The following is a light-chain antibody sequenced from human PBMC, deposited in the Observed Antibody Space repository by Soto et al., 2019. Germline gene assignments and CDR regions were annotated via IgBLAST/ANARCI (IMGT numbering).Light chain of an antibody. CDR3: CSYAGSYTFGA. J-gene: IGLJ2*01. Sequence: QSALTQPRSVSGSPGQSVTISCTGTSSDVGGYNYVSWYQQHPGKAPKLMIYDVSQRPLGVPDRFSGSKSGNTASLTISGLQTDDEADYYCCSYAGSYTFGAFGGGTKVTVL. CDR2: DVS. V-gene: IGLV2-11*01. CDR1: SSDVGGYNY.